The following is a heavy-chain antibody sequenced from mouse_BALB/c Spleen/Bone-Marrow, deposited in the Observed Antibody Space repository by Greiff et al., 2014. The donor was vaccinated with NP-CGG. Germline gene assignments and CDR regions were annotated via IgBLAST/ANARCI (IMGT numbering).Heavy chain of an antibody. CDR1: GYTFTSSW. D-gene: IGHD2-14*01. V-gene: IGHV1S130*01. J-gene: IGHJ1*01. CDR3: ARSYRFWYFDV. CDR2: IHPNSGNT. Sequence: QVQLKESGSVLVRPGASVKLSCKASGYTFTSSWMHWAKQRPGQGLEWIGDIHPNSGNTNYNEKFRGKATLTVDTSSNTAYVDLSSLTSEDSAVYYGARSYRFWYFDVWGAGTTVTVSS.